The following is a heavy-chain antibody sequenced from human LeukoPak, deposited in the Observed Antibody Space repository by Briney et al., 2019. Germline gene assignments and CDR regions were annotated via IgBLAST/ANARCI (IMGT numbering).Heavy chain of an antibody. CDR1: GGTFSSYA. CDR2: IIPILGIA. D-gene: IGHD4-17*01. Sequence: ASVKVSCKASGGTFSSYAISWVRQAPGQGLEWMGRIIPILGIANYAQKFQGRVTITADKSTSTAYMELSSLRSEDTAVDYCARDDYGLNWFDPWGQGTLVTVSS. CDR3: ARDDYGLNWFDP. J-gene: IGHJ5*02. V-gene: IGHV1-69*04.